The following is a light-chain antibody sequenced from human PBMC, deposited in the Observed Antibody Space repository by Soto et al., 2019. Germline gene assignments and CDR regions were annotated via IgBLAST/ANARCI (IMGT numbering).Light chain of an antibody. CDR3: QSYDSSIVV. CDR2: EDN. CDR1: SGSIASNY. J-gene: IGLJ2*01. V-gene: IGLV6-57*02. Sequence: NFMLTQPHSVSESPGKTVTISCTGSSGSIASNYVQWYQQRPGSAPTTVIYEDNQRPSGVPDRFSGSIDSSSNSASLTISGLKTEDEADHYCQSYDSSIVVFGGGTKLTVL.